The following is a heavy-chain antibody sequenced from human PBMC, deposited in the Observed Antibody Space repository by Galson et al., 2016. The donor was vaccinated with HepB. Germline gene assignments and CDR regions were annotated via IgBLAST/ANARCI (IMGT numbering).Heavy chain of an antibody. CDR2: IGIAGDT. J-gene: IGHJ4*02. D-gene: IGHD4-17*01. CDR1: GFRFSAYD. Sequence: SLRLSCAASGFRFSAYDMHWVRQTTEKGLEWVSGIGIAGDTFYPGSVKGRFTVSRDNGKNSLYLQVNSLRAGDTAVYYCARAGSNHGDPIDYWGQETLVTVSS. CDR3: ARAGSNHGDPIDY. V-gene: IGHV3-13*04.